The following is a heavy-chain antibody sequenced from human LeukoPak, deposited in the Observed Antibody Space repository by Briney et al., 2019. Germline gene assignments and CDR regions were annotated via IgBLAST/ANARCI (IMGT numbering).Heavy chain of an antibody. V-gene: IGHV3-33*01. J-gene: IGHJ6*02. D-gene: IGHD1-26*01. CDR1: GFTFSSYG. CDR2: IWYDGSNK. CDR3: ARDRREVAYYYGMDV. Sequence: GGSLRLSCAASGFTFSSYGMHWVRQAPGKGLEWVAVIWYDGSNKYYADSVKGRFTISRDNSKNTLYLQMNSLRGEDTAVYYCARDRREVAYYYGMDVWGQGTTVTVSS.